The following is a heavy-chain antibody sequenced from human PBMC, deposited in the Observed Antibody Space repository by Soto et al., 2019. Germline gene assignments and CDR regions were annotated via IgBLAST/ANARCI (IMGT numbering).Heavy chain of an antibody. CDR1: GFSLSTSGVG. V-gene: IGHV2-5*02. Sequence: QITLNESGHTLVKPTQTLPLTCTFSGFSLSTSGVGVCWIRQPPAKALAWLALIYWDDDKRHRPALRSRLTTTKDTSKNHVVLIMTNMDLLDTATYYCAHSLLRLAYDIWGQGTMVTVSS. J-gene: IGHJ3*02. CDR2: IYWDDDK. D-gene: IGHD3-3*01. CDR3: AHSLLRLAYDI.